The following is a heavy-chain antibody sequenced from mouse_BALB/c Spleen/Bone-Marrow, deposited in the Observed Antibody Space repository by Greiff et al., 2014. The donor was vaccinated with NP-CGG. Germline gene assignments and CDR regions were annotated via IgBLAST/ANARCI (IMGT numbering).Heavy chain of an antibody. J-gene: IGHJ4*01. Sequence: VQGVESGPGLVAPSQSLSITCTVSGFSLTNYGVHWVRQPPGKGLEWLGVIWADGSTNYNSALMSRLSISRDNSKSQVFFKMNSLQTDDTAMYYCARITTATGAMDHWGQGTSVTVSS. V-gene: IGHV2-9*02. CDR1: GFSLTNYG. CDR2: IWADGST. CDR3: ARITTATGAMDH. D-gene: IGHD1-2*01.